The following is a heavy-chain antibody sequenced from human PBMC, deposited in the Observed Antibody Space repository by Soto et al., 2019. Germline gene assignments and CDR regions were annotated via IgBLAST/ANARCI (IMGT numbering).Heavy chain of an antibody. D-gene: IGHD3-16*01. J-gene: IGHJ4*02. CDR3: SKRGTREGDYFDY. Sequence: GGSLRLSCAASGFTFSSYGMHWVRQAPGKGLEWVAVISDDGSNKYYADSVKGRFTISRDNSKNTLYLQMNSLRAEDTDVYYCSKRGTREGDYFDYWGQGTLVTVSS. CDR1: GFTFSSYG. CDR2: ISDDGSNK. V-gene: IGHV3-30*18.